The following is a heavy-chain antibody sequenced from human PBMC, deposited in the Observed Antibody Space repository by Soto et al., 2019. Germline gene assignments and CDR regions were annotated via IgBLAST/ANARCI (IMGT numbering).Heavy chain of an antibody. Sequence: GASVKVSSKSSGGPFSRHAINCVRQAPGQGLEWMGGIIPLFGTTNYAQKFKGRVTISADESSSTAYMELSSLTSEDAAVYYCARVAIHGSSWYFWFDPWGQGTLVTVSS. V-gene: IGHV1-69*13. CDR2: IIPLFGTT. CDR3: ARVAIHGSSWYFWFDP. J-gene: IGHJ5*02. CDR1: GGPFSRHA. D-gene: IGHD6-13*01.